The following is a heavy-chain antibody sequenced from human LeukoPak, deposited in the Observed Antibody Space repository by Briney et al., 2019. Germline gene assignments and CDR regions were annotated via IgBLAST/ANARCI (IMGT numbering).Heavy chain of an antibody. Sequence: SETLSLTCTVSGGSISSSSYYWGWIRQPPGKGLEWIGSIYYGGSTYYNPSLKSRVTISVDTSKNQFSLKLSSVTAADTAVYYCARHNSPGGLLWFGELLGYFDYWGQGTLVTVSS. D-gene: IGHD3-10*01. V-gene: IGHV4-39*01. CDR2: IYYGGST. CDR3: ARHNSPGGLLWFGELLGYFDY. CDR1: GGSISSSSYY. J-gene: IGHJ4*02.